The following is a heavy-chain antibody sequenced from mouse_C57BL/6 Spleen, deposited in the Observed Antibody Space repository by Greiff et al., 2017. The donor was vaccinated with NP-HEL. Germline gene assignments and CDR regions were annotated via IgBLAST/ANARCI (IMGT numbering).Heavy chain of an antibody. J-gene: IGHJ2*01. CDR2: IWSGGST. V-gene: IGHV2-2*01. CDR3: ARNWDAYYFDY. CDR1: GFSLTSYG. D-gene: IGHD4-1*01. Sequence: VKLMESGPGLVQPSQSLSITCTVSGFSLTSYGVHWVRQSPGKGLEWLGVIWSGGSTDYNAAFISRLGIRKDNSKSQVFFKMNSLQADDTAIYYCARNWDAYYFDYWGQGTTLTVSS.